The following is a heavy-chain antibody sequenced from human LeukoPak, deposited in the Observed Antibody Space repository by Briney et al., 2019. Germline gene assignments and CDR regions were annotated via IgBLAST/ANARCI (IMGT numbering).Heavy chain of an antibody. CDR3: ATKLDRLVTSDY. CDR2: ISRDGTNK. J-gene: IGHJ4*02. V-gene: IGHV3-30*03. D-gene: IGHD3-9*01. CDR1: GFTFGSFG. Sequence: GGSLRLSCAASGFTFGSFGMHWVRQAPGKGLEWVAVISRDGTNKYYADSVKGRFTISRDNSKGTLYLEMNSLSAEDTAVYTCATKLDRLVTSDYWGQGTVVTVSS.